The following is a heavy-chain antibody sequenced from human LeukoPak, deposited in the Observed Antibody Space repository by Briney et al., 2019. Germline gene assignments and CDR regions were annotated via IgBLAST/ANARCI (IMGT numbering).Heavy chain of an antibody. V-gene: IGHV4-34*01. CDR3: ARAGKSGSYFRPRGYLN. CDR2: INHSGST. Sequence: TSETLSLTCAVYGGSFSGYYWSWIRQPPGKGLEWIGEINHSGSTNYNPSLKSRVTISVDTSKNQFSLKLSSVTAAGTAVYYCARAGKSGSYFRPRGYLNWGQGTLVTVSS. CDR1: GGSFSGYY. J-gene: IGHJ4*02. D-gene: IGHD1-26*01.